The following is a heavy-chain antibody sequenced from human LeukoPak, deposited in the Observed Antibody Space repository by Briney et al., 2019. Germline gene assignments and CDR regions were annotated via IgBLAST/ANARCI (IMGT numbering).Heavy chain of an antibody. CDR1: GYTFTSYG. CDR3: ARDSLTVTTPDY. Sequence: ASVKVSCKASGYTFTSYGISWVRQAPGQGLERMGWISAYNGNTNYAQKLQGRVTMTTDTSTSTAYMELRSLRSDDTAVYYCARDSLTVTTPDYWGQGTLVTVSS. J-gene: IGHJ4*02. CDR2: ISAYNGNT. V-gene: IGHV1-18*01. D-gene: IGHD4-17*01.